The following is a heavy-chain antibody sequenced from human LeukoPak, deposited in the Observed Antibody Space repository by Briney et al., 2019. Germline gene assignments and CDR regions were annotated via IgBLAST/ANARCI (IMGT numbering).Heavy chain of an antibody. J-gene: IGHJ3*02. CDR3: ARNYDSSGYYLPDAFDI. CDR2: IRYDGSNK. D-gene: IGHD3-22*01. CDR1: GFTFSSYG. V-gene: IGHV3-30*02. Sequence: GGSLRLSCAASGFTFSSYGMHWVRQAPGKGLEWVAFIRYDGSNKYYADSVKGRFTISRDNSKNTLYLQMNSLRAEDTAVYYCARNYDSSGYYLPDAFDIWGQGTMVTVSS.